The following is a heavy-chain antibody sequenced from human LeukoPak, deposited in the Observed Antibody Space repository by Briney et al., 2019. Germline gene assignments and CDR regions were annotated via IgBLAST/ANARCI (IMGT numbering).Heavy chain of an antibody. D-gene: IGHD6-6*01. Sequence: SETLSLTCTVPVGSLSSSSYYWGWIRQPPGKGLEWIGSIYYSGSTYYNPSLKSRVTISVDTSKNQFSLKLSSVTAADTAVYYCARDSSPYSSSSPDAFDIWGQGTMVTVSS. CDR1: VGSLSSSSYY. CDR3: ARDSSPYSSSSPDAFDI. J-gene: IGHJ3*02. CDR2: IYYSGST. V-gene: IGHV4-39*07.